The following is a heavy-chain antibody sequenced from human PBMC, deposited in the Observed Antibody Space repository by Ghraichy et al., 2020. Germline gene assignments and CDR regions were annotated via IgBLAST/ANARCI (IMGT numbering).Heavy chain of an antibody. CDR3: ARHDGPHLYSSSWYSAFDI. CDR2: IYTSGST. CDR1: GGSISSYY. D-gene: IGHD6-13*01. V-gene: IGHV4-4*09. J-gene: IGHJ3*02. Sequence: SQTLSLTCTVSGGSISSYYWSWIRQPPGKGLEWIGYIYTSGSTNYNPSLKSRVTISVDTSKNQFSLKLSSVTAADTAVYYCARHDGPHLYSSSWYSAFDIWGQGTMVTVSS.